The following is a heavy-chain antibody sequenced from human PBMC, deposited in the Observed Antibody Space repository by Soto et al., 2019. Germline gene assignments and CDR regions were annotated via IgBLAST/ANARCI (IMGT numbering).Heavy chain of an antibody. CDR3: ARAPFYDYVWGSYRHKGNFDY. D-gene: IGHD3-16*02. CDR1: GGSFSGYY. Sequence: QVQLQQWGAGLLKPSETLSLTCAVYGGSFSGYYWSWIRQPPGKGLEWIGEINHSGSTNYNPSLTSRVTISVDTSKNQFSLKLSSVTAADTAVYYCARAPFYDYVWGSYRHKGNFDYWGQGTLVTVSS. V-gene: IGHV4-34*01. CDR2: INHSGST. J-gene: IGHJ4*02.